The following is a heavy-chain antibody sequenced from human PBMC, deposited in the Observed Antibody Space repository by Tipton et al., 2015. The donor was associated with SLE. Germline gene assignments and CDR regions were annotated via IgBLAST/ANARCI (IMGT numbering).Heavy chain of an antibody. J-gene: IGHJ3*01. CDR1: GGSISSYY. CDR2: IYTSGST. CDR3: ARDRMDRDAFDL. D-gene: IGHD3/OR15-3a*01. Sequence: TLSLTCTVSGGSISSYYWSWIRQPAGKGLEWIGRIYTSGSTNYNPSLNSRVTISVDTSKNQFSLKLSSVTAADTAVYYCARDRMDRDAFDLWGQGTLVTISS. V-gene: IGHV4-4*07.